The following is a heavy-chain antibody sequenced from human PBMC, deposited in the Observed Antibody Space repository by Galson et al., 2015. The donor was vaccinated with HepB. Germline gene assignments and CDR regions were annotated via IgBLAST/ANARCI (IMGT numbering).Heavy chain of an antibody. CDR3: ARRELQTVSLSYFDY. V-gene: IGHV3-48*01. CDR2: ISSSSSII. D-gene: IGHD2-21*01. Sequence: SLRLSCAASGFTFSSYIMNWVRQAPGKGLEWVSYISSSSSIIYYADSVKGRFTISRDNAKNSLYLQMNSLRAEDTAVYYCARRELQTVSLSYFDYWGQGTLVTVSS. CDR1: GFTFSSYI. J-gene: IGHJ4*02.